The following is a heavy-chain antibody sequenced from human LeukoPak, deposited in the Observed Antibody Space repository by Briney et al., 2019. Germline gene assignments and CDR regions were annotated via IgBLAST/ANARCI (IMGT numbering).Heavy chain of an antibody. J-gene: IGHJ4*02. Sequence: GASVKVSCKASGYTFTAYYMHWVRQAPGQGLEWMGWMNPNSGNTGYAQKFQGRVTITRNTSISTAYMELSSLRSEDTAVYYCARVPYDILTGYYPYYFDYWGQGTLVTVSS. D-gene: IGHD3-9*01. V-gene: IGHV1-8*03. CDR2: MNPNSGNT. CDR3: ARVPYDILTGYYPYYFDY. CDR1: GYTFTAYY.